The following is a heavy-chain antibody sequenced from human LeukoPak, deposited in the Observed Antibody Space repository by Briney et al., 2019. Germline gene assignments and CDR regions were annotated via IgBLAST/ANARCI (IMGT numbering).Heavy chain of an antibody. Sequence: ASVKVSCKASRGTFSSYAISWVRQAPGQGLEWMGGIIPIFGTANYAQKFQGRVTITTDESTSTAYMELSSLRSEDTAVYYCARDGYAGPSSGTMMNWFDPWGQGTLVTVSS. V-gene: IGHV1-69*05. CDR1: RGTFSSYA. D-gene: IGHD3-22*01. CDR3: ARDGYAGPSSGTMMNWFDP. CDR2: IIPIFGTA. J-gene: IGHJ5*02.